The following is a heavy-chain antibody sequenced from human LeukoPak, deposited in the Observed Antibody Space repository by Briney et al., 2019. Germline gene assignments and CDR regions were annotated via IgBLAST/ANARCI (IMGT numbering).Heavy chain of an antibody. CDR2: IYSGGST. J-gene: IGHJ4*02. V-gene: IGHV3-66*02. CDR3: ARVGGYSYGASFVDY. D-gene: IGHD5-18*01. CDR1: GFTVSSNY. Sequence: RGSLRLSCAASGFTVSSNYMSWVRQAPGKGLEWVSVIYSGGSTYYADSVKGRFTISRDNSKNTLYLQMNSLRAEDTAVYYCARVGGYSYGASFVDYWGQGTLVTVSS.